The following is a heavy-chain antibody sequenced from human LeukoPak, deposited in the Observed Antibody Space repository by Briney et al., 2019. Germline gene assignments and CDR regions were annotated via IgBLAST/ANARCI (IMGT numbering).Heavy chain of an antibody. J-gene: IGHJ4*02. V-gene: IGHV4-59*01. CDR3: ARANLKYCSGGSCSKMGFDY. CDR2: IYYSGST. D-gene: IGHD2-15*01. Sequence: SETLSLTCTVSGGSISSYYWSWIRQPPGKGLEWIGYIYYSGSTNYNPSLKSRVTISVDTSKNQFSLKLSSVTAADTAVYYCARANLKYCSGGSCSKMGFDYWGQGTLVTVSS. CDR1: GGSISSYY.